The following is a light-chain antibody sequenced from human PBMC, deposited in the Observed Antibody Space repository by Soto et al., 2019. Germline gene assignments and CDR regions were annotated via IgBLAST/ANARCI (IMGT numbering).Light chain of an antibody. CDR1: SSDVGGYNY. CDR2: DVT. J-gene: IGLJ1*01. CDR3: SSYTSSSTPYV. Sequence: QSALTQPASVSGSPGQSITISCTGTSSDVGGYNYVSWYQQHPVKAPKLMIYDVTNRPSGVSDRFSGSKSGNTASLTISGLQAEDEADYDCSSYTSSSTPYVFGTGTKATVL. V-gene: IGLV2-14*01.